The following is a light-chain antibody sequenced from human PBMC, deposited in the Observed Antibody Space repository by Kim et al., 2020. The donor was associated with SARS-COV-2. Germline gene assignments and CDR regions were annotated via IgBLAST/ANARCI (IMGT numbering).Light chain of an antibody. CDR3: LQHRIYPWT. V-gene: IGKV1-17*03. J-gene: IGKJ1*01. CDR2: AAS. Sequence: DIQMTQSPSAMSASVGDRVTITCRASQGISSSLAWFQQKPGKVPERLIYAASRLQSGVPSSFSGGGSGTEFTLTISSLQPGDYATYFSLQHRIYPWTLGPGTKVDIK. CDR1: QGISSS.